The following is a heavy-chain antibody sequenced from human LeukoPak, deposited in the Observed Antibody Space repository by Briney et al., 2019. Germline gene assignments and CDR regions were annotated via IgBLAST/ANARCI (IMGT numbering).Heavy chain of an antibody. CDR3: ARGRRRDAFDI. CDR1: GGSISSSSYY. Sequence: PSETLSLTCTVSGGSISSSSYYWGWIRQPPGKGLEWIGSIYGSESTYYNPSLKSRVTISVDTSKNQFSLKLSSVTAADTAVYYCARGRRRDAFDIWGQGTMVTVSS. V-gene: IGHV4-39*07. D-gene: IGHD1-14*01. CDR2: IYGSEST. J-gene: IGHJ3*02.